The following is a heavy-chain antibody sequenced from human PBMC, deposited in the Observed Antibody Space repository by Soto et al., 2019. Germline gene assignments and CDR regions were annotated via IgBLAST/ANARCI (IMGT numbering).Heavy chain of an antibody. CDR1: GFSVSSNY. D-gene: IGHD1-26*01. J-gene: IGHJ5*02. Sequence: GRSLRRSCAISGFSVSSNYLSWVRQAPGKGLEWVSVHYSGGSTYYADSVQGRFTISRDKSNNTLYLQMRRVRAEDTAVYFCARHRHPRGTVGATSPLDPWGQGTQVTVSS. CDR3: ARHRHPRGTVGATSPLDP. CDR2: HYSGGST. V-gene: IGHV3-53*01.